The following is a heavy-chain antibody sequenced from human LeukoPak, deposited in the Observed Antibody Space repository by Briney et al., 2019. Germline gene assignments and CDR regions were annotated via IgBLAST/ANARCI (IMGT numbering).Heavy chain of an antibody. D-gene: IGHD3-22*01. CDR2: IRYDGSNK. Sequence: GGSLRLSCAASGFTFSSYGMHWVRQAPGKGLEWVAFIRYDGSNKYYADSVKGRFTISRDNSKNTLYLQMNSLRAEDTAVYYCAKDATSDSSGYYDYWGQGTLVTVSS. V-gene: IGHV3-30*02. CDR1: GFTFSSYG. CDR3: AKDATSDSSGYYDY. J-gene: IGHJ4*02.